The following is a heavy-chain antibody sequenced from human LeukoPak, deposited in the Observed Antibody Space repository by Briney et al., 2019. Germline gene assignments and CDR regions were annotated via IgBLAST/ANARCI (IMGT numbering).Heavy chain of an antibody. J-gene: IGHJ4*02. V-gene: IGHV6-1*01. CDR2: TYYRSKWYY. CDR1: GDSVSSNSAA. Sequence: SQTLSLTCAISGDSVSSNSAAWNWIRQSPSRGLEWLGRTYYRSKWYYDYAVAVKSRISINPETSKNQFSLQLSSVTPEDTAVYYCARDPVGGSTIFDYWGQGTLATVSS. CDR3: ARDPVGGSTIFDY. D-gene: IGHD1-26*01.